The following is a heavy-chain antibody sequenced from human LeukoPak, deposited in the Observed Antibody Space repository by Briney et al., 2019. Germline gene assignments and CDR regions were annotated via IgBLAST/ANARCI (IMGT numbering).Heavy chain of an antibody. J-gene: IGHJ4*02. CDR1: GFTFGSYG. V-gene: IGHV3-33*06. CDR2: IWYDGSNK. CDR3: AKDFYGYVWGSYSADY. Sequence: PGRSLRLSCAASGFTFGSYGMHWVRQAPGKGLEWVAVIWYDGSNKYYADSVKGRFTISRDNSKNTLYLQMNGLRAEDTAVYYCAKDFYGYVWGSYSADYWGQGILVTVSS. D-gene: IGHD3-16*01.